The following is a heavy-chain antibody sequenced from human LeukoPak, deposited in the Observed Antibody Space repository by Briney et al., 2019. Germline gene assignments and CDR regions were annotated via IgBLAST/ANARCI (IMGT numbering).Heavy chain of an antibody. J-gene: IGHJ3*02. V-gene: IGHV3-23*01. CDR1: GFTFSSYA. CDR2: ISGSGGST. CDR3: AKDPWGYYDSSGSNPGAFDI. D-gene: IGHD3-22*01. Sequence: PGGSLRLSCAASGFTFSSYAMSWVRQAPGKGLEWVSAISGSGGSTYYADSVKGRFTISRDNSKNALYLQMNSLRAEDTAVYYCAKDPWGYYDSSGSNPGAFDIWGQGTMVTVSS.